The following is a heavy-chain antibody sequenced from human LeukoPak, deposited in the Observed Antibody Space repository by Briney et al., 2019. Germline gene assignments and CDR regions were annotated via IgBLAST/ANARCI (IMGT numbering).Heavy chain of an antibody. Sequence: SETLSLTCTVSDGSISSYDWSWIRQPAGKGLEWIGRIYTSGSPTYNPSLKSRVTMSLGTSKKQFSLKLTSVTAADTAVYYCARDSGTTGEVKFDPWGQGMLVTVSS. CDR2: IYTSGSP. D-gene: IGHD3-10*01. J-gene: IGHJ5*02. CDR1: DGSISSYD. CDR3: ARDSGTTGEVKFDP. V-gene: IGHV4-4*07.